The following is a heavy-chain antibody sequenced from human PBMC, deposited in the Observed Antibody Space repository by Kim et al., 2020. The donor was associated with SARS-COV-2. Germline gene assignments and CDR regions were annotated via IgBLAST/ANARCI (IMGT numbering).Heavy chain of an antibody. CDR2: IYHSGST. Sequence: SETLSLTCTVSGYSISSGYYWGWIRQPPGKGLEWIGSIYHSGSTYYNPSLKSRVTISVDTSKNQFSLKLSSVTAADTAVYYCARARSIWDHFDYWGQGTLVTVSS. D-gene: IGHD1-26*01. CDR1: GYSISSGYY. CDR3: ARARSIWDHFDY. J-gene: IGHJ4*02. V-gene: IGHV4-38-2*02.